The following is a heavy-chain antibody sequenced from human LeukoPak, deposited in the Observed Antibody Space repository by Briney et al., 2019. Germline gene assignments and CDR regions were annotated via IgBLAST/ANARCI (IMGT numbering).Heavy chain of an antibody. CDR1: GYTFTTYG. Sequence: ASVKVSCKTSGYTFTTYGISWVRQAPGQGLEWMGWISAYNGNTNYAQKLQGRVTMTTDTSTSTAYMELRSLRSDYTAVYYCARLRIWFGELGAFDIWGQGTMVTVSS. J-gene: IGHJ3*02. D-gene: IGHD3-10*01. V-gene: IGHV1-18*01. CDR3: ARLRIWFGELGAFDI. CDR2: ISAYNGNT.